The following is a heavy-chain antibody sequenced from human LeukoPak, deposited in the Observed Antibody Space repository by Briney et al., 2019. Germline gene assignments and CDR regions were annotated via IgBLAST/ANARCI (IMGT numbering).Heavy chain of an antibody. CDR3: ANALPRRHFDL. Sequence: SETLSLTCDVYGGSFTGDYWSWIRQPPGKGLEWIGEINHSGSTNYNPSLKSRVTISADTSKNQFSLRLNSVTAADTAVYYCANALPRRHFDLWGQGTMVTASS. V-gene: IGHV4-34*01. CDR2: INHSGST. J-gene: IGHJ3*01. CDR1: GGSFTGDY.